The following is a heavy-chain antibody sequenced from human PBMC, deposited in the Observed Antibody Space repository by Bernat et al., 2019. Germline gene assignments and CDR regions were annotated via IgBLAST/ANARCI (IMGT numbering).Heavy chain of an antibody. CDR1: GCTFSSYW. CDR2: IKQDGSEK. V-gene: IGHV3-7*03. CDR3: ARDLNDFWGGYYTKSDY. J-gene: IGHJ4*02. D-gene: IGHD3-3*01. Sequence: EVQLVESGGGLVQPGGSLRLSCAASGCTFSSYWMSWVRQAPGKGLEWVANIKQDGSEKAYVDSGKGRFTISRDNAKNSLYLQMNSLGAEDTAVYYCARDLNDFWGGYYTKSDYWGQGTLVTVSS.